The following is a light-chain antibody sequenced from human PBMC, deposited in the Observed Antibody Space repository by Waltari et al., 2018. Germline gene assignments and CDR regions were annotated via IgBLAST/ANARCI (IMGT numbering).Light chain of an antibody. V-gene: IGKV3-20*01. CDR3: QHYGNSVT. J-gene: IGKJ4*01. CDR2: GAS. Sequence: EIELTQSPGALFLSPGERATLSCRASQSLSTAQLAWYKQRPGQAPRPVIHGASNRASGIPERFSGSGSGTVFTLTITRLEPEDFAVYYCQHYGNSVTFGGGTKVEIK. CDR1: QSLSTAQ.